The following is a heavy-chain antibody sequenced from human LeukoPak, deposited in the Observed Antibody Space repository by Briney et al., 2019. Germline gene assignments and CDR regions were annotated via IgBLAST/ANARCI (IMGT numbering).Heavy chain of an antibody. CDR2: IFPSGGEI. V-gene: IGHV3-23*01. CDR1: GFKFSSYA. J-gene: IGHJ4*02. Sequence: GGSLRLSCAASGFKFSSYAMHWVRQPPGKGLEWVSSIFPSGGEIHYADSVRGRFTISRDNSKSTLSLQMNSLRAEDTAIYYCATYRQVLLPFESWGQGTLVTVSS. D-gene: IGHD2-8*02. CDR3: ATYRQVLLPFES.